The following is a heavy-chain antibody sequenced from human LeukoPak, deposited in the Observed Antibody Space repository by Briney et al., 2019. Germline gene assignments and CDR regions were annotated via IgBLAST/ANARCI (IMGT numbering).Heavy chain of an antibody. V-gene: IGHV4-61*01. CDR2: IYYSGST. Sequence: SETLSLTCTVSGGSVSSGSYYWSWIREPPGKGLGWIGYIYYSGSTNYKPSLKSRVTISVDTSKNQFSLKLSSVTAADTAVYYCARESPDYYDSSGYYLFYYFDYWGQGTLVTVSS. CDR1: GGSVSSGSYY. J-gene: IGHJ4*02. CDR3: ARESPDYYDSSGYYLFYYFDY. D-gene: IGHD3-22*01.